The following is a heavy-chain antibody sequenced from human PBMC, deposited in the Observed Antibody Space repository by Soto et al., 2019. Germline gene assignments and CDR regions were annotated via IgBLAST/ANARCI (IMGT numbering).Heavy chain of an antibody. CDR1: GYTFTGYY. CDR2: INPNSGGT. D-gene: IGHD3-10*01. Sequence: QVQLVQSGAEVKKPGASVKVSCKASGYTFTGYYMHWVRQAPGQGLEWMGWINPNSGGTNYAQKFQGWVTMTRDTSISTAYMELSRLRSDDTAVYYCGRDRSYPRSGSYYADYWGQGTLVTVSS. J-gene: IGHJ4*02. V-gene: IGHV1-2*04. CDR3: GRDRSYPRSGSYYADY.